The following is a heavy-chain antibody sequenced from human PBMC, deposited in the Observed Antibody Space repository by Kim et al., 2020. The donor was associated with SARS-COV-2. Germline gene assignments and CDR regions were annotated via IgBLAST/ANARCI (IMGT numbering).Heavy chain of an antibody. CDR1: GFTFSSYA. CDR3: ARWGVLTGYIAFDI. J-gene: IGHJ3*02. D-gene: IGHD3-9*01. CDR2: ISYDGSNK. Sequence: GGSLRLSCAASGFTFSSYAMHWVRQAPGKGLEWVAAISYDGSNKYYADSVKGRFTISRDNSKNTLYLQMNSLRAEDTAVYYCARWGVLTGYIAFDIWGQGTMVTVSS. V-gene: IGHV3-30*04.